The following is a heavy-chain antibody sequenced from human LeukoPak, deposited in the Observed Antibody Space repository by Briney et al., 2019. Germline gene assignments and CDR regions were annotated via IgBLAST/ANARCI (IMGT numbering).Heavy chain of an antibody. CDR3: ARGGYGSSTYYNNFDF. CDR1: GFTVSSAY. J-gene: IGHJ4*02. D-gene: IGHD3-10*01. V-gene: IGHV3-53*01. CDR2: IYIGGST. Sequence: GGSLRLSCAASGFTVSSAYMTWVRQASGKGLEWVSVIYIGGSTYYADSVKGRFTISRDNSRNTLYLQMNSLRTEDTAVYYCARGGYGSSTYYNNFDFWGQGTLVTVSS.